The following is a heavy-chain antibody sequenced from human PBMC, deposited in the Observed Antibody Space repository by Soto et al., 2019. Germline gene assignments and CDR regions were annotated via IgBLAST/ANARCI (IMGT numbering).Heavy chain of an antibody. CDR3: ARDLRAFTGNDYYYGMDV. Sequence: EVQLVESGGGLVQPGGSLRLSCAASGFSLSNYWMHWGRQAPGKGLVWVSRINSDGSSTSYADSVKGRFTISRDNAKNTLFLQMNSLRVEDTAMYHCARDLRAFTGNDYYYGMDVWGQGTTVIVSS. D-gene: IGHD1-1*01. CDR1: GFSLSNYW. CDR2: INSDGSST. V-gene: IGHV3-74*01. J-gene: IGHJ6*01.